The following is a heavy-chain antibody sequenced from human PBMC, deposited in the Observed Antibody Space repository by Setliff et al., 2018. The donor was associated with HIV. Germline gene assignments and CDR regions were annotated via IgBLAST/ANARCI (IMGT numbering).Heavy chain of an antibody. V-gene: IGHV4-38-2*02. D-gene: IGHD6-13*01. Sequence: SETLSLTCAVSGYSISSGYYWGWIRQPPGKGLEWIGSIYHSGSTYYNPSLKSRVTISLDTSQNQFSLKLSSVTAADTAVYYCARDIQAAGTRWFDPWGQGTLVTVSS. CDR3: ARDIQAAGTRWFDP. CDR2: IYHSGST. CDR1: GYSISSGYY. J-gene: IGHJ5*02.